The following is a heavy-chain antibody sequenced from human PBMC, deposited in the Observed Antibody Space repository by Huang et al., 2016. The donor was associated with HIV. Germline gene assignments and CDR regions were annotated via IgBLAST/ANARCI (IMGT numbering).Heavy chain of an antibody. Sequence: QLQLQESGPGLVKPSETLSLTCTVSGGSISSSSYYWGWIRQPPGKGLEWIGSIYYSGRTYYNPSLKSRVTISVDTSKNQFSLKLSSVTAADTAVYYCARRGRGYYRFDYWGQGTLVTVSS. CDR1: GGSISSSSYY. V-gene: IGHV4-39*01. CDR2: IYYSGRT. J-gene: IGHJ4*02. CDR3: ARRGRGYYRFDY. D-gene: IGHD3-22*01.